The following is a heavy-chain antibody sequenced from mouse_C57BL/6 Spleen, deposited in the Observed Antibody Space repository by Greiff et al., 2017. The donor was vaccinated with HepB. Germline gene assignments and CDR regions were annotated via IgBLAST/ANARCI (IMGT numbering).Heavy chain of an antibody. J-gene: IGHJ3*01. CDR3: TIYYYGSSTWFAY. V-gene: IGHV1-15*01. Sequence: VQLKESGAELVRPGASVTLSCKASGYTFTDYEMHWVKQTPVHGLEWIGAIDPETGGTAYNQKFKGKAILTADKSSSTAYMELRSLTSEDSAVYYCTIYYYGSSTWFAYWGQGTLVTVSA. D-gene: IGHD1-1*01. CDR1: GYTFTDYE. CDR2: IDPETGGT.